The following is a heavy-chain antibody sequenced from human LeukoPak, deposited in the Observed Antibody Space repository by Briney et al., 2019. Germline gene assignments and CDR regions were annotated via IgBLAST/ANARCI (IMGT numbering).Heavy chain of an antibody. J-gene: IGHJ6*02. CDR2: ISGSGGST. CDR1: GFTFSSYA. D-gene: IGHD4-11*01. V-gene: IGHV3-23*01. Sequence: GGSLRLSCAASGFTFSSYAMSWVRQAPGKGLEWVSAISGSGGSTYYADSVKGRFTISRDNSKNTLYLQMNSLRAEDTAVYYCAGVTTVTTFSNYGMDVWGQGTTVTVSS. CDR3: AGVTTVTTFSNYGMDV.